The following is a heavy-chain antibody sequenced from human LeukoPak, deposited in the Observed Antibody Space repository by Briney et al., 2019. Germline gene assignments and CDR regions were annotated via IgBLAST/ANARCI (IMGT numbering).Heavy chain of an antibody. D-gene: IGHD5/OR15-5a*01. V-gene: IGHV4-61*01. Sequence: SETLSLTCTVSGVSGSSGSYFWSWIRQPPGEGPQWIGYIYHDGSTNYSPSLRSRVSISVDTSKNQFSLKLSSVTTADTAVYFCATFFDFWFGPWGQGTQVTVSS. J-gene: IGHJ5*02. CDR1: GVSGSSGSYF. CDR2: IYHDGST. CDR3: ATFFDFWFGP.